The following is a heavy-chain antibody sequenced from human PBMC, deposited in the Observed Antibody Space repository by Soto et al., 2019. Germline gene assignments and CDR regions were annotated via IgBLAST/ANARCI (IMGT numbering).Heavy chain of an antibody. D-gene: IGHD3-10*01. V-gene: IGHV1-69*02. J-gene: IGHJ4*02. CDR2: IIPILGIA. CDR3: ARGYYGSGSYGSVDY. CDR1: GGTFSSYT. Sequence: QVQLVQSGAEVKKPGSSVKVSCKASGGTFSSYTISWVRQAPGQGLEWMGRIIPILGIANYAQKFQGRVTITADKSTSTAYMELSSLRSEDTAVYYCARGYYGSGSYGSVDYWGQGTLVTVSS.